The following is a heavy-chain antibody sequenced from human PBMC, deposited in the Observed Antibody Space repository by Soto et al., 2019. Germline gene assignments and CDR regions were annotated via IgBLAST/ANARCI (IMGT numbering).Heavy chain of an antibody. CDR1: GFTFSGHA. CDR2: IWYDGSNK. CDR3: ARDGQGLAPYALDV. V-gene: IGHV3-33*01. Sequence: QVQLVESAGGVAQPGRSLRLSCTVSGFTFSGHAMHWVRQAPGKGLEWVTQIWYDGSNKYYAESVNGPFTISRDNSKNTLYLQMNSLRVEDTAVYYCARDGQGLAPYALDVWGQGTSVTVAS. J-gene: IGHJ6*02. D-gene: IGHD6-19*01.